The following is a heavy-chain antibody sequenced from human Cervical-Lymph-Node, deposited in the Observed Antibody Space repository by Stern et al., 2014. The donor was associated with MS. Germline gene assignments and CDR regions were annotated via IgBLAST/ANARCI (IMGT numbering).Heavy chain of an antibody. J-gene: IGHJ4*02. Sequence: VQLXXSGGGVVQPGTSLRLSCAASGFAFRTYAMHWVRQAPGKGLEWVAMISYDGSEQYYGDSVKGRFIISRDNSKNTLSLQMDSLRADDTAVYYCAKVRVRGVXXFDYWGLGTLVTVS. V-gene: IGHV3-30*18. CDR3: AKVRVRGVXXFDY. CDR2: ISYDGSEQ. CDR1: GFAFRTYA. D-gene: IGHD3-10*01.